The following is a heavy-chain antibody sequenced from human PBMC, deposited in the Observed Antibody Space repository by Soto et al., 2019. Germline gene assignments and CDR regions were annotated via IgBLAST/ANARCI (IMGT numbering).Heavy chain of an antibody. CDR3: ARGRVVVATEWRGPKNYVMNV. Sequence: SVTVSCKASGGTFSNYALSWVRPAAGQGLEWMGGIIPIFGDAKYAQKFQGRVTITADESTSTAYMELSSLSYEDTAVSFWARGRVVVATEWRGPKNYVMNVWAQGPT. D-gene: IGHD2-15*01. CDR1: GGTFSNYA. V-gene: IGHV1-69*13. CDR2: IIPIFGDA. J-gene: IGHJ6*02.